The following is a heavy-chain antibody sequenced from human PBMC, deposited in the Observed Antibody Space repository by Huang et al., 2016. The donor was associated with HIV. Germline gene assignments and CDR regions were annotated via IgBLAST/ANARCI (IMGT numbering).Heavy chain of an antibody. CDR3: ARDPRIQSWLNFFDY. D-gene: IGHD3-22*01. J-gene: IGHJ4*02. CDR1: GFSISSYW. Sequence: EVQLVESGGGLVQPGGSLSLSCAAFGFSISSYWMHWVRQAPGKGLVWVSRINSDGSSTSDADSVKGRFTISRDNAKNTLYLQMNSLRAEDTAVYYCARDPRIQSWLNFFDYWGQGTLVSVSS. V-gene: IGHV3-74*01. CDR2: INSDGSST.